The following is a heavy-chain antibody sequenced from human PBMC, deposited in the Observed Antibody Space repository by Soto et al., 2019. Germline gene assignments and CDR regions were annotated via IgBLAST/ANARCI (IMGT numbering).Heavy chain of an antibody. J-gene: IGHJ4*02. CDR3: ARIKPDYDSSGYNDY. CDR1: GGSVSSGSYY. Sequence: SETLSLTCTVSGGSVSSGSYYWSWIRQPPGKGLEWIGYIYYSGSTNYNPSLKSRVTISVDTSKNQFSLKLSSVTAADTAVYNCARIKPDYDSSGYNDYWGQGTLVTVSS. D-gene: IGHD3-22*01. V-gene: IGHV4-61*01. CDR2: IYYSGST.